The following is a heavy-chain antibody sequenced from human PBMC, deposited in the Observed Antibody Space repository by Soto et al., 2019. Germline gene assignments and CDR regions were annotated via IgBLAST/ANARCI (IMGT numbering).Heavy chain of an antibody. V-gene: IGHV3-11*01. CDR2: ISSSGSTI. CDR1: GFTFSDYY. J-gene: IGHJ4*02. Sequence: PGGSLRLSCAASGFTFSDYYMSWIRQAPGKGLEWVSYISSSGSTIYYADSVKGRFTISRDNAKNSLYLQMNSLRAEDTAVYYCASRAGYGDTDLDYWGQGTLVTVSS. CDR3: ASRAGYGDTDLDY. D-gene: IGHD4-17*01.